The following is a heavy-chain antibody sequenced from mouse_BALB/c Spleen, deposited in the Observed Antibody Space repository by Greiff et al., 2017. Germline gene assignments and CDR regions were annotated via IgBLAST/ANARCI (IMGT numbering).Heavy chain of an antibody. CDR1: GFAFSSYD. CDR2: ISSGGGST. V-gene: IGHV5-12-1*01. D-gene: IGHD2-4*01. Sequence: EVKLVESGGGLVKPGGSLKLSCAASGFAFSSYDMSWVRQTPEKRLEWVAYISSGGGSTYYPDTVKGRFTISRDNAKNTLYLQMSSLKSEDTAMYYCARHSPFDDSYYFDYWGQGTTLTVSS. J-gene: IGHJ2*01. CDR3: ARHSPFDDSYYFDY.